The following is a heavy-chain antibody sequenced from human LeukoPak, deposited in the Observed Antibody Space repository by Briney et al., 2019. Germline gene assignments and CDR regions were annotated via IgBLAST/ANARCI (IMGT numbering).Heavy chain of an antibody. V-gene: IGHV3-30*04. J-gene: IGHJ2*01. CDR3: ARTPDLYGDPLLYDWYFDL. D-gene: IGHD4-17*01. CDR2: ISYDGSNK. CDR1: GFTFSSYA. Sequence: GGSLRLSCAASGFTFSSYAMHWVRQAPGKGLEWVAVISYDGSNKYYADSVKGRFTISRDNSKNTLYLQMNSLRAEDTAVYYCARTPDLYGDPLLYDWYFDLWGRGTLVTVSS.